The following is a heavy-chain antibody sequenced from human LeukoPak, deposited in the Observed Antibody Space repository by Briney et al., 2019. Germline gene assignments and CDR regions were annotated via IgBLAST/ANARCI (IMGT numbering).Heavy chain of an antibody. CDR3: ARHTYYYDSSGGEVDY. V-gene: IGHV4-59*08. J-gene: IGHJ4*02. D-gene: IGHD3-22*01. CDR1: GGSISSYY. Sequence: PSETLSLTCTVSGGSISSYYWSWIRQPPGKGLEWIGYIYYSGSTNYNPSLKSRVTISVDTSKNQFSLKLSSVTAADTAVYYCARHTYYYDSSGGEVDYWGQGTLVTVSS. CDR2: IYYSGST.